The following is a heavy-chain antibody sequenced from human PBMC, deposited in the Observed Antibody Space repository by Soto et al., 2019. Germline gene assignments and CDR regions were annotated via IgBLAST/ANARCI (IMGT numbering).Heavy chain of an antibody. Sequence: PSETVCLTCTVVGGSIISGVVFCSLIRQSPGKGLEWIGFIYHTGSTYYNPSLKSRVTISVDTSKNQFSLKLSSVTAADTAVYFCARAPLYHYGDLSHVLDIWGQGTMVTVSS. CDR3: ARAPLYHYGDLSHVLDI. V-gene: IGHV4-30-4*01. CDR1: GGSIISGVVF. D-gene: IGHD3-10*01. CDR2: IYHTGST. J-gene: IGHJ3*02.